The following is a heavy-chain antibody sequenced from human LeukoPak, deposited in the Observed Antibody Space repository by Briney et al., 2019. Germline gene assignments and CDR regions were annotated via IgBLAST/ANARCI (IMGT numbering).Heavy chain of an antibody. CDR3: AREWEGCSTTDCPFDY. J-gene: IGHJ4*02. D-gene: IGHD2-2*01. CDR1: GGSISTYY. CDR2: IYTSGTT. Sequence: SETLSLTCTVSGGSISTYYWSWIRQPAGKGLEWIGRIYTSGTTYYNPSLKSRVTMSVDTSKSQFSLKLSSVTAADTAMYYCAREWEGCSTTDCPFDYWGQGTLVTVSS. V-gene: IGHV4-4*07.